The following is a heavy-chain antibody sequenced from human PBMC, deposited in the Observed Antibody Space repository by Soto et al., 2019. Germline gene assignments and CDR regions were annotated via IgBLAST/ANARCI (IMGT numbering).Heavy chain of an antibody. Sequence: PGGSLRLSCAASGFTFSSYAMTWVRQAPGKGLEWVSSISFSDGGTHYADSVKGRFTISRDNSKNTLYLQMNSLRADDTAVYYRAKISDNWGQGTPVTVSS. CDR3: AKISDN. D-gene: IGHD3-3*01. CDR1: GFTFSSYA. V-gene: IGHV3-23*01. J-gene: IGHJ4*02. CDR2: ISFSDGGT.